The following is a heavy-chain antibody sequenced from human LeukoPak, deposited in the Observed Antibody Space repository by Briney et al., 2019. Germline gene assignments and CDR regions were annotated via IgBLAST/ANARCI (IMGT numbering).Heavy chain of an antibody. J-gene: IGHJ5*02. CDR1: GFTFSSYS. Sequence: GGSLRLSCAASGFTFSSYSMNWVRQAPGKGLEWVSYISSSSSTIYYADSVKGRFTISRDSAKNSLYLQMNSLRAEDTAVYYCARVGGYCSSTSCPNNWFDPWGQGTLVTVSS. V-gene: IGHV3-48*01. CDR3: ARVGGYCSSTSCPNNWFDP. D-gene: IGHD2-2*01. CDR2: ISSSSSTI.